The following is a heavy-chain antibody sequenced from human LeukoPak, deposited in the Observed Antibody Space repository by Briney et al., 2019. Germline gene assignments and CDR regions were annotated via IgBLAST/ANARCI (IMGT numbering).Heavy chain of an antibody. Sequence: GGSLRLSCAASGFTFSSYAVYWVRRAPGRGLEWAAVISFDGSNKYYADSVKGRFTISRDNSKNTLYLQMNSLRAEDTAVYYCARDSNWFDPWGQGTLVTVSS. CDR2: ISFDGSNK. J-gene: IGHJ5*02. CDR1: GFTFSSYA. CDR3: ARDSNWFDP. V-gene: IGHV3-30-3*01.